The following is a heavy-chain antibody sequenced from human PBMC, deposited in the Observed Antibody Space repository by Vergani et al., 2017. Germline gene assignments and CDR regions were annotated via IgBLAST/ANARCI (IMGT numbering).Heavy chain of an antibody. CDR1: GGSISSYY. CDR2: IYYSGST. J-gene: IGHJ6*03. Sequence: QVQLQESGPGLVKPSETLSLTCTVSGGSISSYYWSWIRQPPGKGLEWIGYIYYSGSTNYNPSLKSRVTISVDTSKNQFSLKLSSVTAADTAVYYCARVGRLRGGGVLQEYYYYYMDVWGKGTTVTVSS. CDR3: ARVGRLRGGGVLQEYYYYYMDV. D-gene: IGHD3-16*01. V-gene: IGHV4-59*01.